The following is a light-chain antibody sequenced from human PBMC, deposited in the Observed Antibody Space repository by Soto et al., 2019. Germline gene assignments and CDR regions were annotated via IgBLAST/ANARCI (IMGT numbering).Light chain of an antibody. CDR1: QSISSW. Sequence: DIQMTQSPSTLSASVGDRVTITCRASQSISSWLAWYQQKPGKAPKLLIYDASSLESGVPSRFSGSGSGTEFTLTISSLQPDDLATYYCQQYNSYSALTFGGGTKVDIK. J-gene: IGKJ4*01. V-gene: IGKV1-5*01. CDR3: QQYNSYSALT. CDR2: DAS.